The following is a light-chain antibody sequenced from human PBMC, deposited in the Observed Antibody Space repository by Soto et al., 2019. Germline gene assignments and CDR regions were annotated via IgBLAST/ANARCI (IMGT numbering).Light chain of an antibody. CDR1: QRVSYY. CDR3: QHCQPYDDSPPLT. J-gene: IGKJ4*01. CDR2: HPS. Sequence: ELVLTQSPVTLSLSPGASATLSYRAIQRVSYYLAWYQQKPDQDPRHLLYHPSSRATGVPDRFSGSGTGRGFTPTISRMKTEDFAVYYGQHCQPYDDSPPLTFGGGTKVDIK. V-gene: IGKV3-20*01.